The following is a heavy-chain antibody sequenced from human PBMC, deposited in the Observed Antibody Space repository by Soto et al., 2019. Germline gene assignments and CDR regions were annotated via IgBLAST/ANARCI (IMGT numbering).Heavy chain of an antibody. CDR2: ISYDGSNK. V-gene: IGHV3-30*18. Sequence: GGSLRLSCAASGFTFSSYGMHWVRQAPGKGLEWVAVISYDGSNKYYADPVKGRFTISRDNSKNTLYLQMNSLRAEDTAVYYCAKVYYDFWSGYPPYYFDYWGQGTLVTVSS. J-gene: IGHJ4*02. D-gene: IGHD3-3*01. CDR3: AKVYYDFWSGYPPYYFDY. CDR1: GFTFSSYG.